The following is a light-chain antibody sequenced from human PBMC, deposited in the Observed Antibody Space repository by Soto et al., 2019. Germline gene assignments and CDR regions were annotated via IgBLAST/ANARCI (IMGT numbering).Light chain of an antibody. J-gene: IGKJ1*01. CDR3: HQYNNWPLWT. V-gene: IGKV3-15*01. CDR2: GAS. CDR1: QSVSSN. Sequence: EIVMTQSPATLSVSPGERATLSCRASQSVSSNLAWYQHKPGQAPRLLIYGASTRATGIPARFSGSGSGTEFTLTISSLQSEDFAVYYCHQYNNWPLWTFGQGTKVDIK.